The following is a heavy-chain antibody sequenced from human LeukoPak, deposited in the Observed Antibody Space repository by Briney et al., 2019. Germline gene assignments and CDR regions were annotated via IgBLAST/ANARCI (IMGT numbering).Heavy chain of an antibody. J-gene: IGHJ5*02. CDR1: GGSISSSSYY. D-gene: IGHD3-10*01. CDR3: ARPNRRFGEQGAFDP. CDR2: IYYSGST. Sequence: PSETLSLTCTVSGGSISSSSYYWGWIRQPPGKGLEGIGSIYYSGSTYYNPSLKSRVTISVDTSKNQFSLKLSSVTAADTAVYYCARPNRRFGEQGAFDPWGQGTLVTVSS. V-gene: IGHV4-39*07.